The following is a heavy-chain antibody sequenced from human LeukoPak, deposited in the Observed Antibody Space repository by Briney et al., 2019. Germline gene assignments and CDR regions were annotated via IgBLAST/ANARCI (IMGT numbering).Heavy chain of an antibody. D-gene: IGHD6-13*01. J-gene: IGHJ6*02. V-gene: IGHV3-21*01. CDR2: ISSSSSYI. CDR3: AKSGGQQLVAAYGMDV. Sequence: GGSLRLSCAASGFTFSSYSMNWVRQAPGKGLEWVSSISSSSSYIYYADSVKGRFTISRDNAKNSLYLQMNSLRVGDTAVYYCAKSGGQQLVAAYGMDVWGQGTTVTVSS. CDR1: GFTFSSYS.